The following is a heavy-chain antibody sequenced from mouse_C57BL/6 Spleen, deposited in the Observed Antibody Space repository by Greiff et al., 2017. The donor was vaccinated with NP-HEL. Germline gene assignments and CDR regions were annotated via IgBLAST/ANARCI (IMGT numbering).Heavy chain of an antibody. CDR3: ARAHYSNFYYAMDY. Sequence: EVMLVESGGGLVKPGGSLKLSCAASGFTFSDYGMHWVRQAPEKGLEWVAYISSGSSTIYYADTVKGRFTISRDNAKNTLFLQMTSLRSEDTAMYYCARAHYSNFYYAMDYWGQGTSVTVSS. D-gene: IGHD2-5*01. V-gene: IGHV5-17*01. CDR2: ISSGSSTI. J-gene: IGHJ4*01. CDR1: GFTFSDYG.